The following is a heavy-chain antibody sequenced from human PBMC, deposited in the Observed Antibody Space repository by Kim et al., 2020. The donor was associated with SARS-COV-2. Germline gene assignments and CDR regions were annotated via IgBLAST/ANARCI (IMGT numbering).Heavy chain of an antibody. V-gene: IGHV3-23*01. CDR1: GFTFTCFA. J-gene: IGHJ3*02. Sequence: GGSLRLSCAASGFTFTCFALNWVRQAPGKGLEWVSFISGDGGSTYYPDSMRGRFTVSRDNSKNTMYLQMSGLRAEDTATYYCTKDGGSGKGAFDIWGQGTMVTVSS. D-gene: IGHD3-10*01. CDR2: ISGDGGST. CDR3: TKDGGSGKGAFDI.